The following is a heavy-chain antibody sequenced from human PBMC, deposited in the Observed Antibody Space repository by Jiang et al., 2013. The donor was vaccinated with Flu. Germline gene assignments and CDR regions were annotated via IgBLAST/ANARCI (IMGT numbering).Heavy chain of an antibody. D-gene: IGHD3-10*01. Sequence: AASGFTFSSYAMHWVRQAPGKGLEWVAVISYDGSNKYYADSVKGRFTISRDNSKNTLYLQMNSLRAEDTAVYYCARDLRFKRWFREHQPLNYWGQGTLVTVSS. J-gene: IGHJ4*02. CDR3: ARDLRFKRWFREHQPLNY. V-gene: IGHV3-30*04. CDR2: ISYDGSNK. CDR1: GFTFSSYA.